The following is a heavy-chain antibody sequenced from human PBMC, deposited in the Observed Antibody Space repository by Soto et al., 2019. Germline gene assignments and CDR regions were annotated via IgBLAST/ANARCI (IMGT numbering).Heavy chain of an antibody. CDR3: ARADYYDSSGYYRAPEAIFDY. CDR1: GGSLSSSSW. J-gene: IGHJ4*02. D-gene: IGHD3-22*01. CDR2: IFYSGST. Sequence: SETLSLTCAVSGGSLSSSSWWSWVRQPPGKTLEWLGEIFYSGSTKYNPSLKSRVTISVDRSKNQFSLKLSSVTAADTAVYYCARADYYDSSGYYRAPEAIFDYWGQGTLVTVSS. V-gene: IGHV4-4*02.